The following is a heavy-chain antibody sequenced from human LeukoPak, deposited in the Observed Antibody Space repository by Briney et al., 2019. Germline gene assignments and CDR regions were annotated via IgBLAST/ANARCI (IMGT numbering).Heavy chain of an antibody. J-gene: IGHJ5*02. V-gene: IGHV4-34*01. CDR1: GGSFIGYY. D-gene: IGHD3-10*01. CDR3: ARGHHVRDRGHRRGRWFDP. Sequence: SETLSLTCAVYGGSFIGYYWSWIRHPPGEGREWIGEINHGRSTNYNPSLKSRCTISVDTSKNQYSLKLSPVHAAVTAVESCARGHHVRDRGHRRGRWFDPWGQGTLVTVSS. CDR2: INHGRST.